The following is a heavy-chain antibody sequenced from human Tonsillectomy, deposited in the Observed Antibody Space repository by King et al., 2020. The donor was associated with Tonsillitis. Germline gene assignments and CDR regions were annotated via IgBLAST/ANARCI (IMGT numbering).Heavy chain of an antibody. V-gene: IGHV4-61*02. J-gene: IGHJ4*02. Sequence: VQLQESGPGLVKPSQTLSLTCTVSGGSISSGDYYWISIRQPAGRGLEWMGRINPTGATIYNPSIKTRVTMSLDTSKNQFSLKMTSVTATDTAVYYCARCRPYGDYCDYWGQGTLVTVSS. CDR3: ARCRPYGDYCDY. CDR2: INPTGAT. CDR1: GGSISSGDYY. D-gene: IGHD4-17*01.